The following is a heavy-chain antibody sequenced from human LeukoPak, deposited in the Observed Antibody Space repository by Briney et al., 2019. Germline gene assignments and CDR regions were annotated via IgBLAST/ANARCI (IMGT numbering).Heavy chain of an antibody. D-gene: IGHD7-27*01. J-gene: IGHJ6*03. CDR3: ARDNNWGRYYMDV. V-gene: IGHV4-4*07. Sequence: SETLSLTCTVSGGSINSYYWSWIRQPAGKGLEWIGRIYTSGSTNYNPSLKSRVTMSVDTSKNQFSLKLSSVTAADTAVYYCARDNNWGRYYMDVWGKGTTVTISS. CDR1: GGSINSYY. CDR2: IYTSGST.